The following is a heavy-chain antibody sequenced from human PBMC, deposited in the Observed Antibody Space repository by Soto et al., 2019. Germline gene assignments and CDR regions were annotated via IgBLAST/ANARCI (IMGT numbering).Heavy chain of an antibody. J-gene: IGHJ6*02. V-gene: IGHV4-39*01. Sequence: PSETLSLTCTVSGGSISSGGYYWSWIRQHPGKGLEWIGNIYYSGSTYYNPSLKSRVTISVDTSKNQFSLKLSSVTAADTAVYYCARQTTTAMVTSDYYYYYGMDVWGQGTTVTVSS. CDR3: ARQTTTAMVTSDYYYYYGMDV. D-gene: IGHD5-18*01. CDR1: GGSISSGGYY. CDR2: IYYSGST.